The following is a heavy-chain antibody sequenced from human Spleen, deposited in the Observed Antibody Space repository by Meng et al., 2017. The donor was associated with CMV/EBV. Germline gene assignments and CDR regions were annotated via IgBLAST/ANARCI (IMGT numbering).Heavy chain of an antibody. CDR3: ARVLGLGNIDY. Sequence: VQLQQGGPGVGRRWEALALPCTVCGGSISSYYWGWIRQPPGKGLEWIGTIYYSGGTYDSRSLKSRVTISVDTSKNQFSLKLSSVTAADTAVYYCARVLGLGNIDYWGQGTLVTVFS. CDR2: IYYSGGT. CDR1: GGSISSYY. V-gene: IGHV4-59*08. D-gene: IGHD7-27*01. J-gene: IGHJ4*02.